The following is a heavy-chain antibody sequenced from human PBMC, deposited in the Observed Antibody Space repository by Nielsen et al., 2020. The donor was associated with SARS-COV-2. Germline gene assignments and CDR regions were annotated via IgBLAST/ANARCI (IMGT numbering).Heavy chain of an antibody. V-gene: IGHV3-7*03. CDR2: IKQDGSEK. D-gene: IGHD4-17*01. CDR1: GFTFSSYW. J-gene: IGHJ2*01. Sequence: GGSLRPSCAASGFTFSSYWMSWVRQAPGKGLEWVANIKQDGSEKYYVDSVKGRFTISRDNPKSSLYLQMNRLRAEDTAFYNCAKVYGVYVGFFDVWGRGTLVTVSS. CDR3: AKVYGVYVGFFDV.